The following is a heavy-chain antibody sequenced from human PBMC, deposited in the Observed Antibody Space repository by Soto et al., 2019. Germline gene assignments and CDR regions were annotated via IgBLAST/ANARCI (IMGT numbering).Heavy chain of an antibody. V-gene: IGHV3-53*01. J-gene: IGHJ4*02. CDR2: LYTDAST. D-gene: IGHD2-15*01. CDR1: RFTVSNNY. Sequence: CGSLRLSCAASRFTVSNNYMSWVRQAPGKGLESVSVLYTDASTYYADSVKGRFTISRDNPKNTLYLQMNSVRVEETALYYCATASCIDGSSCGFGYWGRGTLVTASS. CDR3: ATASCIDGSSCGFGY.